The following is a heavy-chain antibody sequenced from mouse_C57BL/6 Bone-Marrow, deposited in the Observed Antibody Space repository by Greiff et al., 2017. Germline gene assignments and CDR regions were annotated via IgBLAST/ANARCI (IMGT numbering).Heavy chain of an antibody. V-gene: IGHV7-3*01. CDR2: IRYKANSYTT. Sequence: EVLVVESGGGLVQPGGSLSLSCAASGFTFTDYYMSWVRQPPGKALEWFGIIRYKANSYTTEYSVSVKGRFTISRDNSQSILYLQMSPLRAEDGAAYCGARSSKVVAGYYFDYWGQGTTLTVSS. CDR3: ARSSKVVAGYYFDY. J-gene: IGHJ2*01. D-gene: IGHD1-1*01. CDR1: GFTFTDYY.